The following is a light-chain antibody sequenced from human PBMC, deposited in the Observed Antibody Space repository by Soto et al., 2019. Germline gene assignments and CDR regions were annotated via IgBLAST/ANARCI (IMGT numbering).Light chain of an antibody. Sequence: DIQMTQSPSTLSASVGDRVTITCRASQSIGTWLAWYQHKPGRAPKLLIYDASTLEGGVPSRFSGSRSATEFTVTLSSLQPDDFATYYCQQYNSYSRAFGQGTKVEIK. CDR1: QSIGTW. CDR3: QQYNSYSRA. J-gene: IGKJ1*01. V-gene: IGKV1-5*01. CDR2: DAS.